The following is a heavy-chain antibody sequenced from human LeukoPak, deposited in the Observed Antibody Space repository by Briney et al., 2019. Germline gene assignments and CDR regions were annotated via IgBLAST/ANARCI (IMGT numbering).Heavy chain of an antibody. D-gene: IGHD3-16*01. CDR1: GFTFGSYA. J-gene: IGHJ6*02. CDR3: AKGLALTFHYYYGMDV. Sequence: AGGSLRLSCAASGFTFGSYAMSWVRQAPGKGLEWVSAISGSGGSTYYEDSVKGRFTISRDNSKNTLYLQMNSLRAEDTAVYYCAKGLALTFHYYYGMDVWGQGTTVTVSS. CDR2: ISGSGGST. V-gene: IGHV3-23*01.